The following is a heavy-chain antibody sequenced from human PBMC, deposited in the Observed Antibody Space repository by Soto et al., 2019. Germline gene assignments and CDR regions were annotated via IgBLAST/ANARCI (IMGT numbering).Heavy chain of an antibody. V-gene: IGHV3-30-3*01. J-gene: IGHJ6*02. CDR3: ARDSSYYDFWSGYRDDYYYGMDV. CDR2: ISYDGSNK. Sequence: PGGSLRLSCAASGFTFSSYAMHWVRQAPGKGLEWVAVISYDGSNKYYADSVKGRFTISRDNSKNTLYLQMNSLRAEDMAVYYCARDSSYYDFWSGYRDDYYYGMDVWGQGTTVTVSS. CDR1: GFTFSSYA. D-gene: IGHD3-3*01.